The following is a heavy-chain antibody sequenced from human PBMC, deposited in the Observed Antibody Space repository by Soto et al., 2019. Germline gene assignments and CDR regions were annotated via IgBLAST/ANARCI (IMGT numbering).Heavy chain of an antibody. V-gene: IGHV3-15*01. Sequence: GGSLRLSCAVSVFTFSNAWMSFVRQAPGKGLEWVGRFNSTTDGGTTDYASPVKGRFTLSRDDSKNTLYLQTNSLKTEDTAVYYCTTTYYATSGTDWGKGT. CDR3: TTTYYATSGTD. D-gene: IGHD3-22*01. CDR1: VFTFSNAW. J-gene: IGHJ4*02. CDR2: FNSTTDGGTT.